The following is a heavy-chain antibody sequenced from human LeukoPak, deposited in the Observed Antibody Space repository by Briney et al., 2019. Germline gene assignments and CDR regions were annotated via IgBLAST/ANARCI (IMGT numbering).Heavy chain of an antibody. V-gene: IGHV4-30-4*08. D-gene: IGHD2-21*01. CDR2: IYSCGST. CDR1: GGSISSGDYY. J-gene: IGHJ4*02. CDR3: ARDCGPSDYNPYYFDY. Sequence: TLSLTCTVSGGSISSGDYYWSWIRQPPGKGLEWIGYIYSCGSTYYNPSLKSRVTISVDTSKNQFSLKLSSVTAADTAVYYCARDCGPSDYNPYYFDYWGQGTLVTVSS.